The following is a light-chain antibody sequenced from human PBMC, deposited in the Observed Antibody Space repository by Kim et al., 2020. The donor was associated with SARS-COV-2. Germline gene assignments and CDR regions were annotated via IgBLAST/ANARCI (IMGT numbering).Light chain of an antibody. CDR3: SSYTSSSNWV. Sequence: QSALTQPASVSGSPGQSITISCTGTSSDVGGYNYVSWYHQHPGKAPKLMIYDVSNRPSGVSNRFSGSKSGNTASLTISGLQAEDEADYFCSSYTSSSNWVFGGGTQLTVL. CDR1: SSDVGGYNY. CDR2: DVS. V-gene: IGLV2-14*03. J-gene: IGLJ3*02.